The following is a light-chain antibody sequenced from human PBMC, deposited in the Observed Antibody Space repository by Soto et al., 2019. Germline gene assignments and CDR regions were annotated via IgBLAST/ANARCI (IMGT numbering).Light chain of an antibody. CDR3: QQYGSSPT. CDR2: GAS. CDR1: QSVNSSY. J-gene: IGKJ4*01. Sequence: EIVLTQSPGTLSLSPGDRATLSCRASQSVNSSYLAWYQQKPGQAPSLLIYGASSRATGIPDRFSGSGSGTDFTLTISRLEPEDFEVYYCQQYGSSPTFGGGTKVDI. V-gene: IGKV3-20*01.